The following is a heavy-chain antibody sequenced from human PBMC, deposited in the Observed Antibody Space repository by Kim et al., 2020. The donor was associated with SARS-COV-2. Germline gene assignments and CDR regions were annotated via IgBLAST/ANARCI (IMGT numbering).Heavy chain of an antibody. CDR1: GFTFSSYA. J-gene: IGHJ4*02. D-gene: IGHD5-18*01. CDR2: ISGSGGST. CDR3: TLGTAMPYSLDY. V-gene: IGHV3-23*01. Sequence: GGSLRLSCAASGFTFSSYAMSWVRQAPGKGLEWVSAISGSGGSTYYADSVKGRFTISRDNSKNTLYLQMNSLRAEDTAVYYCTLGTAMPYSLDYWGQGTLVTVSS.